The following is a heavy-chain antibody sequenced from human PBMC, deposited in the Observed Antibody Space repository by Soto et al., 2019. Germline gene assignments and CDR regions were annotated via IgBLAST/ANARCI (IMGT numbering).Heavy chain of an antibody. Sequence: SGESLKISCKGSGYRFTNYWIGWVRQMPGKGLEWMGIINPADSNTRYSPPFEGQVTISADKSVTTAYVQWSSLKASDTAMYYCARHGTLAYCGGDCSRPKTVNWFDPWGQGTLVTVSS. J-gene: IGHJ5*02. CDR2: INPADSNT. CDR1: GYRFTNYW. D-gene: IGHD2-21*02. CDR3: ARHGTLAYCGGDCSRPKTVNWFDP. V-gene: IGHV5-51*01.